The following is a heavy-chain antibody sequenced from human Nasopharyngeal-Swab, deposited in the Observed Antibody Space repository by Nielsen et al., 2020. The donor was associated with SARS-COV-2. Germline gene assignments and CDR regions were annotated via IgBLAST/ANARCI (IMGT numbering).Heavy chain of an antibody. CDR2: IDRDGHTT. V-gene: IGHV3-74*01. CDR1: GFTFINEW. J-gene: IGHJ4*02. CDR3: ARGVGYCHCCGDY. D-gene: IGHD3-22*01. Sequence: GESPKISCVASGFTFINEWLHWVRHAPGKGLEWLSRIDRDGHTTDYADSVKGRFTVSRDNAKNTLYLQVNSLRPEDTAVYYFARGVGYCHCCGDYWGQGVLVTVSS.